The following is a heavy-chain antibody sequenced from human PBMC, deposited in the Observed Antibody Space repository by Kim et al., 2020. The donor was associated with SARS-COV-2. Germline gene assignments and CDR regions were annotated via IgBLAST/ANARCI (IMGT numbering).Heavy chain of an antibody. Sequence: AETLSLTCTVSGGSISSYYWSWIRQPPGKGMEWIGYIYYSGSTNHNPSLKRRVTISVDTSKNQFSLKLSSVTAADTAMYYCARGFDPWGQGTLVTVSS. CDR3: ARGFDP. J-gene: IGHJ5*02. V-gene: IGHV4-59*08. CDR1: GGSISSYY. CDR2: IYYSGST.